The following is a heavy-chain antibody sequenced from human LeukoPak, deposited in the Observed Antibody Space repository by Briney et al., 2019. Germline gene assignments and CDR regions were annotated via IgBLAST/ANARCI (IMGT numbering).Heavy chain of an antibody. J-gene: IGHJ6*02. V-gene: IGHV3-21*01. Sequence: PGGSLRLSCAASGFPFSSYSMNWVRQAPGKGLEWVSYISSSSTYIYYADSVKGRFTISRDDAKNSLYLQTNSLRAEDTAVYYCARDAHYDILTGVYSYNGLDVWGQGTTVTVSS. CDR2: ISSSSTYI. CDR3: ARDAHYDILTGVYSYNGLDV. CDR1: GFPFSSYS. D-gene: IGHD3-9*01.